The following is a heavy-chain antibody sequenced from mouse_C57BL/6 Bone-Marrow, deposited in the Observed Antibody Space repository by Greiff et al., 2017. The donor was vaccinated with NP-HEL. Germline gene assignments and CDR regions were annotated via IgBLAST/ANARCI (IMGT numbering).Heavy chain of an antibody. CDR3: GDSNYVGAWFAY. D-gene: IGHD2-5*01. CDR2: IFPGSGST. V-gene: IGHV1-75*01. J-gene: IGHJ3*01. Sequence: QVQLQQSGPELVKPGASVKISCKASGYTFTDYYINWVKQRPGQGLEWIGWIFPGSGSTYYNEKFKGKATLTVDKSSSTAYMLLSSLTSEDSAVYFCGDSNYVGAWFAYWGQGTLVTVSA. CDR1: GYTFTDYY.